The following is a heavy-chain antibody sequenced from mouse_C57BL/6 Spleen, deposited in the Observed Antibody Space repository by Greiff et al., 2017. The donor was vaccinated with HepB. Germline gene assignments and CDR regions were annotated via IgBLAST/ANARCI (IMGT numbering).Heavy chain of an antibody. CDR2: ISSGSSTI. J-gene: IGHJ2*01. CDR1: GFTFSDYG. D-gene: IGHD2-1*01. V-gene: IGHV5-17*01. Sequence: DVKLQESGGGLVKPGGSLKLSCAASGFTFSDYGMHWVRQAPEKGLEWVAYISSGSSTIYYADTVKGRFTISRTNAKNTMFLQMTSLRSEDTAMYYCARENIYYGNPLDYWGQGTTLTVSS. CDR3: ARENIYYGNPLDY.